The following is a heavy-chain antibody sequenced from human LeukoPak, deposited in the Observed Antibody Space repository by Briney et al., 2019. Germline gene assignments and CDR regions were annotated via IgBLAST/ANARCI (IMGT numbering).Heavy chain of an antibody. D-gene: IGHD3-3*01. J-gene: IGHJ4*02. CDR3: ARLVFGADYFDY. V-gene: IGHV4-59*08. CDR1: GVSLSSYY. Sequence: SETLSLTCAVSGVSLSSYYWSWIRQPPGKGLEWIGYIYYSGSTNYNPSLKSRVTISVDTSKNQFSLKLSSVTAADTAVYYCARLVFGADYFDYWGQGTLVTVSS. CDR2: IYYSGST.